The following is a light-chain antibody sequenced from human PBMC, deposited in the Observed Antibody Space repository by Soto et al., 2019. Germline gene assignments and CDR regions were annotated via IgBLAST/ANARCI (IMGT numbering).Light chain of an antibody. V-gene: IGKV1-39*01. CDR3: QQSYGTPRT. CDR1: QSINTK. J-gene: IGKJ1*01. CDR2: SAS. Sequence: IPMTQHPSSLYASVGDTVTITCRASQSINTKLHCYQQKPGQAPKLLIYSASTLQSGLPSRFSGSGSGTDFTLTISNLQPEDSATYYCQQSYGTPRTFGQGTKVDIK.